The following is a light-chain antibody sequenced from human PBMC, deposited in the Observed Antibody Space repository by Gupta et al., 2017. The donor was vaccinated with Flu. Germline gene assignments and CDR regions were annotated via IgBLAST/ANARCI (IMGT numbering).Light chain of an antibody. Sequence: NQMTQSPSSLSASVGDRVTITCRASQSINSWLVWYQEKPGTAPKLLIYGASSLEGGVPSRFSGSGSGTEFTLTISSLQPDDFATYYCQHYHSYPLTFGGGTKLEIK. CDR3: QHYHSYPLT. CDR1: QSINSW. CDR2: GAS. V-gene: IGKV1-5*03. J-gene: IGKJ4*01.